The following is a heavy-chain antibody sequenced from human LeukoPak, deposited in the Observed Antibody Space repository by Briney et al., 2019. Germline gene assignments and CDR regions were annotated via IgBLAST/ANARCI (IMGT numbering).Heavy chain of an antibody. CDR3: ARDRDVYSSRWNRNFAY. V-gene: IGHV3-33*01. CDR1: GLTFGNYG. Sequence: GGPLRLSCAASGLTFGNYGMHWVRQAPGKGLEWVAIIWYDGSNKYYADSVKGRFTISRDNSKNTLYLQMNSLRAEDTAVYYCARDRDVYSSRWNRNFAYWGQGTLVTVSA. J-gene: IGHJ4*02. D-gene: IGHD6-13*01. CDR2: IWYDGSNK.